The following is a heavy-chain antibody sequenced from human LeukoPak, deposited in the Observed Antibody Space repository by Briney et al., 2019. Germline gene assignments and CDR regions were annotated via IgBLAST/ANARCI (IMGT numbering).Heavy chain of an antibody. V-gene: IGHV4-59*01. J-gene: IGHJ4*02. CDR2: IYYSGST. CDR3: ARAVMHNVNRGYDGGPYFDY. Sequence: SETLSLTCTVSGGSISPYYWSWIRQPPGNGLEWIGYIYYSGSTNYNPSLKSRVTISVDTSKNQFSLKLSSVTAADTAVYYCARAVMHNVNRGYDGGPYFDYWGQGTLVTVSS. CDR1: GGSISPYY. D-gene: IGHD5-12*01.